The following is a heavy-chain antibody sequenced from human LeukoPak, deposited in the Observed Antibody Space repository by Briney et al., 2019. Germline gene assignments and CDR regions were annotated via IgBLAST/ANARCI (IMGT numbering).Heavy chain of an antibody. CDR1: GFTFYNYA. J-gene: IGHJ4*02. CDR3: AEDQRFGDLDGY. Sequence: GGSLRLSCAGSGFTFYNYAMSWVRQAPGKGLEWVSAISGTGATTYYADSVKGRFAISRDNSKNTLYLQMSSLRAEDTAVYYCAEDQRFGDLDGYRGQGTLVTVSS. CDR2: ISGTGATT. D-gene: IGHD3-10*01. V-gene: IGHV3-23*01.